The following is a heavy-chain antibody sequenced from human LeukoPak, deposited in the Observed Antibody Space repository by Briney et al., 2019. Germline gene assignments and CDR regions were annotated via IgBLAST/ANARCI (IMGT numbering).Heavy chain of an antibody. CDR3: ARSQGQWLGDFDY. Sequence: SETLSLTCTVSGGSISSYYWSWIRQPPGKGLEWIGYIYYSGSTNYNPSLKSRVTISVDTSKNQFSLKLSSVTAADTAVNYCARSQGQWLGDFDYWGQGTLVTVSS. CDR1: GGSISSYY. V-gene: IGHV4-59*01. J-gene: IGHJ4*02. D-gene: IGHD6-19*01. CDR2: IYYSGST.